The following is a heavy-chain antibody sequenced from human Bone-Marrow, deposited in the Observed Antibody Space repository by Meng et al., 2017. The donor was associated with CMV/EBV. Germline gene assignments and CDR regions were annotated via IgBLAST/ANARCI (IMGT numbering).Heavy chain of an antibody. V-gene: IGHV4-59*01. CDR3: ARGQTGTRYYYYYGMDV. Sequence: GSLRLSCTVSGGSISSYYWSWIRQPPGKGLEWIGYIYYSGSTNYNPSLKSRVTISVDTSKNQFSLKLSSVTAADTAVYYCARGQTGTRYYYYYGMDVWGQGTTVTVSS. D-gene: IGHD1-7*01. CDR1: GGSISSYY. CDR2: IYYSGST. J-gene: IGHJ6*02.